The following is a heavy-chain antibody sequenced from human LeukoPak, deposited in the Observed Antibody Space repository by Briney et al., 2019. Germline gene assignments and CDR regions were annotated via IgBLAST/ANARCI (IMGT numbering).Heavy chain of an antibody. CDR1: GFTFSDYY. D-gene: IGHD6-13*01. CDR3: ARWWEAAAGKGFDP. CDR2: ISSSGSTI. V-gene: IGHV3-11*04. J-gene: IGHJ5*02. Sequence: PGGSLGLSCAASGFTFSDYYMSWIRQAPGKGLEWVSYISSSGSTIYYADSVKGRFTISRDNAKNSLYLQMNSLRAEDTAVYYCARWWEAAAGKGFDPWGQGTLVTVSS.